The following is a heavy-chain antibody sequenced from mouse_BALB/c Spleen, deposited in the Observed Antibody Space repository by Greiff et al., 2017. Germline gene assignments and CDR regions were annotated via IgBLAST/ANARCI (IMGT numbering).Heavy chain of an antibody. CDR3: ARHDGLYYAMDY. CDR2: ISNGGGST. Sequence: EVKLQESGGGLVQPGGSLKLSCAASGFTFSSYTMSWVRQTPEKRLEWVAYISNGGGSTYYPDTVKGRFTISRDNAKNTLYLQMSSLKSEDTAMYYCARHDGLYYAMDYWGQGTSVTVSS. V-gene: IGHV5-12-2*01. D-gene: IGHD2-3*01. J-gene: IGHJ4*01. CDR1: GFTFSSYT.